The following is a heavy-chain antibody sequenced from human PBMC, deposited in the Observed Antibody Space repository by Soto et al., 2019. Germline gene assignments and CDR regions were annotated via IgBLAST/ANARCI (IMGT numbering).Heavy chain of an antibody. Sequence: GASVKVSCKASGYTFTGYYMHWVRQAPGQGLEWMGWINPNSGGTNYAQKFQGWVTMTRDTSISTAYMELSRLRSDDTAVYYCARSGVLNYYDSSGYRVWFDPWGQGTLVTVSS. J-gene: IGHJ5*02. CDR3: ARSGVLNYYDSSGYRVWFDP. CDR2: INPNSGGT. CDR1: GYTFTGYY. V-gene: IGHV1-2*04. D-gene: IGHD3-22*01.